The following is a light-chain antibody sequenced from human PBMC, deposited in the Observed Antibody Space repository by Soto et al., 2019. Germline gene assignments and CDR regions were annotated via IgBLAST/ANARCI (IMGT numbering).Light chain of an antibody. V-gene: IGKV3-20*01. J-gene: IGKJ1*01. CDR1: QSISSSY. Sequence: EIVLTQSPGTLSLSPGERATLSCRASQSISSSYFAWYQQKPGQAPRLLVYGVSSRATDVPDRFSGSGSGADFTLSISRLEPEDFAVYYCQQYGSSPPRTFGQGTKVDIK. CDR3: QQYGSSPPRT. CDR2: GVS.